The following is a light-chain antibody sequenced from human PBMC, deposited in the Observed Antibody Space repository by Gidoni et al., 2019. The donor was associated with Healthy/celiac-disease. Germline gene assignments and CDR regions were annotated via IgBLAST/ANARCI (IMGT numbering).Light chain of an antibody. V-gene: IGLV2-11*01. Sequence: QSALTQPRAVSGSPEQSVTISCTGTSSDIGGDNYVSWYQQHPGKASKLMIYDVSKRPSGVPDRLAGSKSGNTASLTISGLQAEDEADYYCCSYAGSFRWVFGGGTKLTVL. J-gene: IGLJ3*02. CDR3: CSYAGSFRWV. CDR2: DVS. CDR1: SSDIGGDNY.